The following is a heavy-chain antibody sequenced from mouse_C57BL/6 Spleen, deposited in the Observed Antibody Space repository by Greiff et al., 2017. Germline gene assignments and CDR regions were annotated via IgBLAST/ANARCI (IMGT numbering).Heavy chain of an antibody. CDR1: GFTFTDYY. V-gene: IGHV7-3*01. J-gene: IGHJ2*01. D-gene: IGHD4-1*01. CDR3: ARWGLTGTYYFDY. CDR2: IRNKANGYTT. Sequence: EVNLVESGGGLVQPGGSLSLSCAASGFTFTDYYMSWVRQPPGKALEWLGFIRNKANGYTTEYSASVKGRFTISRDNYQSILYLQMNALRAEDSATYYCARWGLTGTYYFDYWGQGTTLTVSS.